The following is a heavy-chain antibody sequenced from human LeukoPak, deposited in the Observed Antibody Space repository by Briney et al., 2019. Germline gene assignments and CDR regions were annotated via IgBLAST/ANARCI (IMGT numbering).Heavy chain of an antibody. V-gene: IGHV3-74*01. CDR3: VSFYETY. Sequence: QAGGSLRLSCAASGNYWMHWVRQAPGTGLVWVSHINSDGSWTSYADSVKGRFTISKDNAKNTVYLQMNNLRAEDTAVYYCVSFYETYWGRGTLVTVSS. CDR1: GNYW. D-gene: IGHD2-2*01. J-gene: IGHJ4*02. CDR2: INSDGSWT.